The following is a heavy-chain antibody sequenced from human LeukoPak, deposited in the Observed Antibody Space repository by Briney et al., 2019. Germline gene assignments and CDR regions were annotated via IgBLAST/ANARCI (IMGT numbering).Heavy chain of an antibody. CDR1: GFTFSRYW. V-gene: IGHV3-74*01. CDR3: ASRNFGSSPFDY. CDR2: ISSDGSNT. D-gene: IGHD3-10*01. Sequence: PGGSLRLSCAAPGFTFSRYWMHWVRQAPGKGLEWVSRISSDGSNTNYADSVKGRFSISRDNAKNTLYLQMGSLTAEDTAVYYCASRNFGSSPFDYWGQGTLVTVSS. J-gene: IGHJ4*02.